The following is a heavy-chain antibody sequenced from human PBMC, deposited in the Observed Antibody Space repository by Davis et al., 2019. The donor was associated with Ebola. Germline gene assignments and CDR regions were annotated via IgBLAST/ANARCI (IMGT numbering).Heavy chain of an antibody. Sequence: SEILSLTCTVSGGSISSSNYYWDWIRQPPGKGLEWIGSVYYSGSAYYSPSLKSRVTISRDTSKNHFSLKLTSVTAADTAIYYCARREMASTGFDSWGQGTLVTVSS. CDR2: VYYSGSA. D-gene: IGHD5-24*01. CDR1: GGSISSSNYY. CDR3: ARREMASTGFDS. J-gene: IGHJ4*02. V-gene: IGHV4-39*02.